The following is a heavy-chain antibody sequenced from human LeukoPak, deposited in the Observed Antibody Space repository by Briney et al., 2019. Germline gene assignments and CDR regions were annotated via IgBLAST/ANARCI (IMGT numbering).Heavy chain of an antibody. Sequence: SGTLSLTCAVSGGSISSSNWWSWVRQPPGKGLEWIGEIFHSGTGNYNPSLKSRVTISVDKSNNQFSLRLTSVTAADTAVYYCARISNWFDPWGQGTPVTVSS. CDR2: IFHSGTG. CDR3: ARISNWFDP. V-gene: IGHV4-4*02. CDR1: GGSISSSNW. J-gene: IGHJ5*02.